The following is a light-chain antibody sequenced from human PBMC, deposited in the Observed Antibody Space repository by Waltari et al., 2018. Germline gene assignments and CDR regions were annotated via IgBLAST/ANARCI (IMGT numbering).Light chain of an antibody. J-gene: IGLJ2*01. Sequence: QSALTQPASVSGSPGQSVTISCPGTSSDVGGHHYVSWYQQHPGNAPKPLIYEVTHRPSGVPNRFSGSKSGTTASLTIAGLQAEDEADDYCSACADSINRVVFGGGTKLTVL. CDR2: EVT. CDR3: SACADSINRVV. CDR1: SSDVGGHHY. V-gene: IGLV2-14*01.